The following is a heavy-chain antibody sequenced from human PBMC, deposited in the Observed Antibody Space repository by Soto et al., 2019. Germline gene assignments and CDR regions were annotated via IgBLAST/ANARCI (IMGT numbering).Heavy chain of an antibody. J-gene: IGHJ6*02. CDR1: GGTFSSYT. D-gene: IGHD5-18*01. CDR2: IIPILGIA. Sequence: QVQLVQSGAEVKKPGSSVKVSCKASGGTFSSYTISWVRQAPGQGREWMGRIIPILGIANYAQKFQGRVTITADKSTSTAYMELSSLRSEDTAVYYCASGYANYYYSYGMDVWGQGTTVTVSS. CDR3: ASGYANYYYSYGMDV. V-gene: IGHV1-69*02.